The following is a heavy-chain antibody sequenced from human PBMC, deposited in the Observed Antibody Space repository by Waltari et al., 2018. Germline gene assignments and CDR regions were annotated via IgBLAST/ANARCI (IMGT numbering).Heavy chain of an antibody. Sequence: QVQLVQSGVEVKKPGSSVKVSCKDSGGTFSSYAISWVRPAPGHGLEWMGGIIPIFGTANYAQKFQGRVTITADESTSTAYMELSSLRSEDTAVYYCAREVTMVRGVLSLYYFDYWGQGTLVTVSS. V-gene: IGHV1-69*01. CDR2: IIPIFGTA. D-gene: IGHD3-10*01. CDR3: AREVTMVRGVLSLYYFDY. J-gene: IGHJ4*02. CDR1: GGTFSSYA.